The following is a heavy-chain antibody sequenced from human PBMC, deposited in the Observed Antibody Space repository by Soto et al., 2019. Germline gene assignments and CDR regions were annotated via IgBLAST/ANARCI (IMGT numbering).Heavy chain of an antibody. CDR3: ARHFYGSVTYSYYYFMAV. V-gene: IGHV5-51*01. J-gene: IGHJ6*03. CDR2: IYPVDSDT. CDR1: GYSFTSYW. Sequence: GDSLKISCKGSGYSFTSYWIGWVRQMLGKGLEWMGIIYPVDSDTRYSPSFQGQVTISADKSISTAYLQWSSLKASDTAMYYCARHFYGSVTYSYYYFMAVSGKGTSFTV. D-gene: IGHD3-10*01.